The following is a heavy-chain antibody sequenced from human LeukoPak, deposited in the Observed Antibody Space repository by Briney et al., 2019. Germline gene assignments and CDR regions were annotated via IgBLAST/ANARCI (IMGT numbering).Heavy chain of an antibody. Sequence: SETLSLTCTVSGDSDDSIKSSSYYWAWIRLPPGKGLGWVGSIYYDGSTYYNPSLKGRVTISVDRSKSQFSVKLNSVTAADTAMYYCGRRGHLHRPFWGQGTLVTVSS. J-gene: IGHJ4*02. CDR2: IYYDGST. CDR3: GRRGHLHRPF. CDR1: GDSDDSIKSSSYY. D-gene: IGHD3/OR15-3a*01. V-gene: IGHV4-39*01.